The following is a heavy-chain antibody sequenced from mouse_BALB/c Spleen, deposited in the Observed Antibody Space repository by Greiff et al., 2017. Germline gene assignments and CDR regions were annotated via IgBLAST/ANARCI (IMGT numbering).Heavy chain of an antibody. CDR3: ARVYYDYDGAWFAY. D-gene: IGHD2-4*01. CDR2: IRNKANGYTT. V-gene: IGHV7-3*02. CDR1: GFTFTDYY. J-gene: IGHJ3*01. Sequence: EVQVVESGGGLVQPGGSLRLSCATSGFTFTDYYMSWVRQPPGKALEWLGFIRNKANGYTTEYSASVKGRFTISRDNSQSILYLQMNTLRAEDSATYYCARVYYDYDGAWFAYWGQGTLVTVSA.